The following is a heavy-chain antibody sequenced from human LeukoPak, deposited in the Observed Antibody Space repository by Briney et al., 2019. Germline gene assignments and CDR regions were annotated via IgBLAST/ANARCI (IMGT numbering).Heavy chain of an antibody. CDR3: AKDQIGWAPGYVSGPLDQ. Sequence: PGGSLRLSCAASGFSFTMYGIHWVRQAPGKGLEWVAVISTDGNNEYYANSVKGRFTISRDNSKNTVYLQMTGLRTEDTAVYYCAKDQIGWAPGYVSGPLDQWGQGTLVTVSS. J-gene: IGHJ4*02. V-gene: IGHV3-30*18. D-gene: IGHD6-19*01. CDR1: GFSFTMYG. CDR2: ISTDGNNE.